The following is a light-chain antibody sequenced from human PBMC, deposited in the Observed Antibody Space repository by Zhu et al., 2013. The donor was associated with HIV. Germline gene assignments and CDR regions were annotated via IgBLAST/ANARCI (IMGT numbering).Light chain of an antibody. CDR2: WAS. CDR3: QQYGSSPYS. J-gene: IGKJ2*03. V-gene: IGKV4-1*01. CDR1: QSVLYSSNNKNY. Sequence: DIVMTQSPDSLAVSLGERATINCKSSQSVLYSSNNKNYLAWYQQKPGQPPKLLISWASTRESGVPDRFSGSGSGTDFTLTITRLEPEDFAVYFCQQYGSSPYSFGQGTKLEIK.